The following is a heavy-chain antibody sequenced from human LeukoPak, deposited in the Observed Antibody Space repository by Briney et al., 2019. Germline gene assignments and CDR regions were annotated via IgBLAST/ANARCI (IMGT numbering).Heavy chain of an antibody. CDR1: GFTFSSYA. CDR2: IIPILGIA. Sequence: SGGSLRLSCAASGFTFSSYAISWVRQAPGQGLEWMGRIIPILGIANYAQKFQGRVTITADKSTSTAYMELSSLRSEDTAVYYCASGTSGYDKYMTTVTTRGVVQDYWGQGTLVTVSS. CDR3: ASGTSGYDKYMTTVTTRGVVQDY. D-gene: IGHD4-17*01. J-gene: IGHJ4*02. V-gene: IGHV1-69*04.